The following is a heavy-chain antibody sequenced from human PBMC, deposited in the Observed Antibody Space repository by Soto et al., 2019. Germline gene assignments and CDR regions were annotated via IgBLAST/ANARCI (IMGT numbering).Heavy chain of an antibody. CDR1: GFNFRGEA. Sequence: EVQLLESGGGLVQPGGSLRLSCAASGFNFRGEAMTWVRQAPGKGLEWISALTPGGETTYYINCVKGRFTISRDNAKDTLFLQMNSLTGADTAIYYCVKDSPVSGKYQDLDYWGQGTLVTVSS. J-gene: IGHJ4*02. D-gene: IGHD1-26*01. CDR3: VKDSPVSGKYQDLDY. V-gene: IGHV3-23*01. CDR2: LTPGGETT.